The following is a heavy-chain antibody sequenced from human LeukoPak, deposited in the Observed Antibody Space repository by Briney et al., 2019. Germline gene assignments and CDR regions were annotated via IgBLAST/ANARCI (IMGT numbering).Heavy chain of an antibody. CDR1: GFTFSSYW. Sequence: GGSLRLSCAASGFTFSSYWMHWVRQVPGKGLVWVSRINNDGSTTRYADSVKGRFTISRDNAKKTVYLQMNSLRAESTAVYYCVRGGVTGSGTYYVLNWGQGTLITVSS. J-gene: IGHJ4*02. D-gene: IGHD3-10*01. V-gene: IGHV3-74*01. CDR2: INNDGSTT. CDR3: VRGGVTGSGTYYVLN.